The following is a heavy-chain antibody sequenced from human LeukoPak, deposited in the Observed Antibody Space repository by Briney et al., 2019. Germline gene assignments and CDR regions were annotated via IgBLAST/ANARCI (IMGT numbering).Heavy chain of an antibody. CDR1: GYTFTSYD. Sequence: ASVKVSCKASGYTFTSYDINWVRQATGQGLEWMGWMNPNSGNTGYAQKFQGRVTMTRNTSISTAYMELSSLRSEDTAVYYCAGGATIFGVMDVWGKGTTVTISS. CDR2: MNPNSGNT. J-gene: IGHJ6*03. CDR3: AGGATIFGVMDV. D-gene: IGHD3-3*01. V-gene: IGHV1-8*01.